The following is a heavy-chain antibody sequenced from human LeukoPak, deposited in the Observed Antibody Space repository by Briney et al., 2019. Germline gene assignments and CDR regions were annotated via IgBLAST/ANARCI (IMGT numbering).Heavy chain of an antibody. Sequence: SETLSLTCTVSGGSISSYYWSWIRQPAGKGLEWTGRIYTSGSTNYNPSLKSRVTMSVDTSKNQFSLKLSSVTAADTAVYYCARDGLYCSSTSCTSSDAFDIWGQGTMVTVSS. V-gene: IGHV4-4*07. CDR2: IYTSGST. J-gene: IGHJ3*02. CDR1: GGSISSYY. CDR3: ARDGLYCSSTSCTSSDAFDI. D-gene: IGHD2-2*01.